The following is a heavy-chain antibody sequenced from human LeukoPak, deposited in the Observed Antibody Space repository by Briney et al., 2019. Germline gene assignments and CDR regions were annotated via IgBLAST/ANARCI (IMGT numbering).Heavy chain of an antibody. D-gene: IGHD4-17*01. CDR3: AKPNRYGDTFDY. V-gene: IGHV3-48*04. J-gene: IGHJ4*02. Sequence: GGSLRLSCTASGFTFTTYNMNWVRQAPGKGLEWISYISGGSTIIKYADSVKGRFTISRDNAKNTLYLQMNSLRAEDTAVYYCAKPNRYGDTFDYWGQGTLVSVSS. CDR1: GFTFTTYN. CDR2: ISGGSTII.